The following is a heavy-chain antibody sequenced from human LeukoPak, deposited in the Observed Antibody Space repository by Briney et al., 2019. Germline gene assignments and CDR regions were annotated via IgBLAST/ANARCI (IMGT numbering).Heavy chain of an antibody. CDR1: GFTFSSYW. D-gene: IGHD3-10*01. J-gene: IGHJ6*03. CDR3: AKDRDYGSGGMDV. CDR2: INSDGGST. V-gene: IGHV3-74*01. Sequence: GGSLRLSCAASGFTFSSYWMHWVRQAPGKGLVWVSRINSDGGSTSYADSVKGRFTISRDNAKNTLYLQMNSLRAEDTAVYYCAKDRDYGSGGMDVWGKGTTVTVSS.